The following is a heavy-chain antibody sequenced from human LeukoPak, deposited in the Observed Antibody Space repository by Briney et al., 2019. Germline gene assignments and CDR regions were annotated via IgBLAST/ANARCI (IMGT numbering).Heavy chain of an antibody. CDR2: IYYSGST. Sequence: SETLSLTCTVSGGSISGSSYYWGWIRQPPGKGLEWIGSIYYSGSTYYNPSLKSRVTISVDTSKNQFSLKLSSVTAADTAVYYCARSYREQQLPVYWGQGTLVTVSS. CDR3: ARSYREQQLPVY. D-gene: IGHD6-13*01. V-gene: IGHV4-39*01. J-gene: IGHJ4*02. CDR1: GGSISGSSYY.